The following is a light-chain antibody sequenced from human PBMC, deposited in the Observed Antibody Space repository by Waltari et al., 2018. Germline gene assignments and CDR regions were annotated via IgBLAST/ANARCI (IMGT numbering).Light chain of an antibody. Sequence: SSELTQDPAVSVALGQTVRITCQGDSLRGDYARWYQQKPGQAPVLVIYGKNNRPSGIPDRFSGSTSGNTASLTISGAHAEDEADYYCNSRDTSGNHVVFGGGTKLTVL. CDR1: SLRGDY. J-gene: IGLJ2*01. CDR2: GKN. CDR3: NSRDTSGNHVV. V-gene: IGLV3-19*01.